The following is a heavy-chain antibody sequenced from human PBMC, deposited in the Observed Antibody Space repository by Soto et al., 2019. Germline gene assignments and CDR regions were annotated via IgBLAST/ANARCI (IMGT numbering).Heavy chain of an antibody. V-gene: IGHV3-21*01. Sequence: EVQLVESGGGLVKPGGSLRLSCAASGFTFSSYSMNWVRQAPGKGLEWVSSISSSSSYIYYADPVKGRFTISRDNAKNSLYLQMNSLRAEDTAVYYCASSPGIDAFDIWGQGTMVTVSS. CDR2: ISSSSSYI. CDR3: ASSPGIDAFDI. J-gene: IGHJ3*02. D-gene: IGHD6-13*01. CDR1: GFTFSSYS.